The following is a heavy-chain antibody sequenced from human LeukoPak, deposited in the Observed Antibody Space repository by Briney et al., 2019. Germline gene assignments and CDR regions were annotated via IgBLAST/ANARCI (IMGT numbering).Heavy chain of an antibody. CDR1: GYTFTSYD. CDR2: MNPNSGNT. D-gene: IGHD3-10*01. CDR3: ARGRWVTMAAYYFDY. Sequence: ASVKVSCKASGYTFTSYDINWVRQATGQGLEWMGWMNPNSGNTGYAQKFQGRVTMTRNTSISTAYMELSSLRSEDTTVYYCARGRWVTMAAYYFDYWGQGTLVTVSS. V-gene: IGHV1-8*01. J-gene: IGHJ4*02.